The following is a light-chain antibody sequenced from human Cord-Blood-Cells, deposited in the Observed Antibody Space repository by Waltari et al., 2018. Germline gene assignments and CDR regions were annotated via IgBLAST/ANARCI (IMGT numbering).Light chain of an antibody. V-gene: IGKV4-1*01. Sequence: DIVMTQSPDSLAVSLGARATINCKSSQSVLYSSNNKNYLAWYQQKPGQPPKLLIYWASTRESGVPDRFSGSGSGTDFPLTISSLQAEDVAVYYCQQYYSTPLTFGGGTKVEIK. CDR2: WAS. CDR3: QQYYSTPLT. CDR1: QSVLYSSNNKNY. J-gene: IGKJ4*01.